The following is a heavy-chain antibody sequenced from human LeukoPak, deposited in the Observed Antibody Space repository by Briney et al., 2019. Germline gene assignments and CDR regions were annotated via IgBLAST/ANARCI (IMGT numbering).Heavy chain of an antibody. V-gene: IGHV4-39*01. CDR1: GGSISSSSYY. D-gene: IGHD3-22*01. CDR3: ARTYYYDSSGYYYFDY. Sequence: NPSETLSLTCTVSGGSISSSSYYWGWIRQPPGKGLEWIGSIYYSGSTYYNPSLKSRATISVDTSKNQFSLKLSSVTAADTAVYYCARTYYYDSSGYYYFDYWGQGTLVTVSS. J-gene: IGHJ4*02. CDR2: IYYSGST.